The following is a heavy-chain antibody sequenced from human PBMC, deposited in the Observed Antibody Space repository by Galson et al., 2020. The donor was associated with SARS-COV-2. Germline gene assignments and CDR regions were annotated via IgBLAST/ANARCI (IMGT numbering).Heavy chain of an antibody. CDR2: IYYSGSS. V-gene: IGHV4-39*07. CDR3: ARVNDYGDRPFDY. Sequence: SETMSLTCTVSGGSIRSTSYYWAWIRQPPGKGLEWVGSIYYSGSSYYNPSLKSRVTISVDTSKNQFSLKLSSVSAADTAVYYCARVNDYGDRPFDYWGQGTLVTVSS. D-gene: IGHD4-17*01. J-gene: IGHJ4*02. CDR1: GGSIRSTSYY.